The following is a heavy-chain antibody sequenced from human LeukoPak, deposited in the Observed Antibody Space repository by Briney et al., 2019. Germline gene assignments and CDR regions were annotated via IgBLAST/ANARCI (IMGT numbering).Heavy chain of an antibody. Sequence: GRSLRLSCAASGFTFDDYAMHWVRQAPGKGLEWVSAISGSGGSTYDADSVRGRFTISRDNSKNTLYLQMNSLRAEDTAIYYCARQQGYCSDGACYFDFWGQGTLVTVSS. CDR3: ARQQGYCSDGACYFDF. CDR2: ISGSGGST. CDR1: GFTFDDYA. V-gene: IGHV3-23*01. D-gene: IGHD2-15*01. J-gene: IGHJ4*02.